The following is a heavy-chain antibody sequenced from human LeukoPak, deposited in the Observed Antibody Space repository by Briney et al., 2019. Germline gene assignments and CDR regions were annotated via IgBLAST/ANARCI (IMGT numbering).Heavy chain of an antibody. D-gene: IGHD3-22*01. CDR1: GFTFSDYY. V-gene: IGHV3-11*04. Sequence: GGSLRLSCAASGFTFSDYYMSWIRQAPGKGLEWVSYISSSGSTIYYADSVKGRFTISRDNAKNSLYLQMNSLRAEDTAVYYCARIFTRGRTYYYDSSGYPYFDYWGQGTLVTVSS. CDR3: ARIFTRGRTYYYDSSGYPYFDY. J-gene: IGHJ4*02. CDR2: ISSSGSTI.